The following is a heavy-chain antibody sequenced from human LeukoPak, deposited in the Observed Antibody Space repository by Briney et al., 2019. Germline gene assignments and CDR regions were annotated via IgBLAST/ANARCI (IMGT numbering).Heavy chain of an antibody. J-gene: IGHJ3*02. CDR3: AGETLLRYFGWLGGGVDAFDI. V-gene: IGHV4-59*01. CDR1: GGSISSYY. Sequence: PSETLSLTCTVSGGSISSYYWSWIRQPPGKGLEWIGYIYYSGSTNYNPSLKSRVTISVDTSKNQFSLKLSAVTAADTAVYYCAGETLLRYFGWLGGGVDAFDIWGQGTMVTVSS. CDR2: IYYSGST. D-gene: IGHD3-9*01.